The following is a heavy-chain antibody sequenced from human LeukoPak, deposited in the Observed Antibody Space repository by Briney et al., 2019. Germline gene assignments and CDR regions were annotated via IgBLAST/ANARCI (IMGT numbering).Heavy chain of an antibody. CDR3: ARVSSSWYYYFDY. CDR1: GYTFTGYY. D-gene: IGHD6-13*01. CDR2: INPNSGGT. V-gene: IGHV1-2*02. Sequence: ASVKVSCKASGYTFTGYYAHWVRQAPGQGLEWMGWINPNSGGTNYAQKFQGRVTMTRDTSISTAYMVLSRLRSDDTAVYYCARVSSSWYYYFDYWGQGTLVTVSS. J-gene: IGHJ4*02.